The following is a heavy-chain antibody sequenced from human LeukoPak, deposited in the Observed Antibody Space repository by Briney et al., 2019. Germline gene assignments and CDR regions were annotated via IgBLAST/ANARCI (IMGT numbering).Heavy chain of an antibody. CDR2: INSDGSST. V-gene: IGHV3-74*01. J-gene: IGHJ4*02. CDR3: ARVGDSSGYPSVGY. Sequence: PGGSLRLSCAASGFTFSSYWMHWIRQAPGKGLVWVSRINSDGSSTSYADSVKGRFTISRDNAKNTLYLQMNSLRAEDTAVYYCARVGDSSGYPSVGYWGQGTLVTVSS. CDR1: GFTFSSYW. D-gene: IGHD3-22*01.